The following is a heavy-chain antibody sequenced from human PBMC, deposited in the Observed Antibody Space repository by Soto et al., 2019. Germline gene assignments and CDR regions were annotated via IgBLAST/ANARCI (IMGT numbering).Heavy chain of an antibody. J-gene: IGHJ6*04. CDR3: AGGVTGTKSGGDV. D-gene: IGHD1-7*01. CDR1: GFTFSTYA. V-gene: IGHV3-30-3*01. Sequence: QVQLVESGGGVVQPGKSLRLSCAASGFTFSTYAMHWVRQAPGKGLEWVAVISSDGGNKDYAASVKGRFTISRDNFKKRVSREVSSVRGEDWAVYYWAGGVTGTKSGGDVGGKGPTAPVPP. CDR2: ISSDGGNK.